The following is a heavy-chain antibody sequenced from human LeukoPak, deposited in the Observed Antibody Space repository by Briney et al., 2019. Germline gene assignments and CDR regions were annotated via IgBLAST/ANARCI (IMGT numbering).Heavy chain of an antibody. CDR1: GFTFSSLG. CDR2: IGSDGDST. J-gene: IGHJ4*01. V-gene: IGHV3-64D*06. CDR3: VSPVFINY. Sequence: GGSLRLSCSASGFTFSSLGMHGVRQAPGKGLEHVSTIGSDGDSTYYADSVKDRFTISRDNSKNALYLQMTSLRPEDSAVYYCVSPVFINYWGQGTLVTVSS. D-gene: IGHD1-14*01.